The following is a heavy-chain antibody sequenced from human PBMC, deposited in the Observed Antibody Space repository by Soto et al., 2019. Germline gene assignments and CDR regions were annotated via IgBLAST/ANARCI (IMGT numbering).Heavy chain of an antibody. CDR3: ARTKIAVAATDYFDY. J-gene: IGHJ4*02. V-gene: IGHV1-3*04. D-gene: IGHD6-19*01. Sequence: ASVKVSCKASGYTFTSYAIHWVRQAPGQRLEWMGWINTGNGNTKYSQKFQGRVTITRDTSASTAYMELSSLRSEDTAVFYCARTKIAVAATDYFDYWGQGTLVTVSS. CDR2: INTGNGNT. CDR1: GYTFTSYA.